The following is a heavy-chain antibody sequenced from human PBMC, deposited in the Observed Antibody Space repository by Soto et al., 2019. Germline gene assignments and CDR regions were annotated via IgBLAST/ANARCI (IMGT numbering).Heavy chain of an antibody. V-gene: IGHV3-30*18. CDR2: ISYDGSNK. Sequence: GGSLRLSCAASGFTFSSYGMHWVRQAPGKGLEWVAVISYDGSNKYYADSVKGRFTISRDNSKNTLYLQMNSLRAEDTAVYYCAKGAYYYDRERYFDYWGQGTLVTVSS. CDR3: AKGAYYYDRERYFDY. J-gene: IGHJ4*02. D-gene: IGHD3-22*01. CDR1: GFTFSSYG.